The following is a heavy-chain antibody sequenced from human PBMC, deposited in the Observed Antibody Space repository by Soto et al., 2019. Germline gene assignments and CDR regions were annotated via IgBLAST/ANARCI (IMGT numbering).Heavy chain of an antibody. D-gene: IGHD1-26*01. CDR3: ARTRSAWSDFHYYSLDV. CDR1: GFTFNSYG. J-gene: IGHJ6*02. V-gene: IGHV3-30*03. Sequence: GGSLRLSCAASGFTFNSYGMHWVRQGPGNGLEWVAFISYDSTKTYYADSVKGRFTISRDNSNSALYVQMNSLTGEDTAVYYCARTRSAWSDFHYYSLDVWGLGTTVTVSS. CDR2: ISYDSTKT.